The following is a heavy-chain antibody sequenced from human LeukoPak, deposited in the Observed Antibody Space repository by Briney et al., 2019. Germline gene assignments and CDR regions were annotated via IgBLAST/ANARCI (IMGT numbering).Heavy chain of an antibody. V-gene: IGHV1-18*01. Sequence: ASVKVSCKASGYTFTSYGISWVRQAPGQGLEWMGWISAYNGNTNYAQKLQGRATMTTDTSTSTAYMELRSLRSDDTAVYYCARDKVYCSGGSCRPPYYFDYWGQGTLVTVSS. D-gene: IGHD2-15*01. CDR3: ARDKVYCSGGSCRPPYYFDY. CDR2: ISAYNGNT. CDR1: GYTFTSYG. J-gene: IGHJ4*02.